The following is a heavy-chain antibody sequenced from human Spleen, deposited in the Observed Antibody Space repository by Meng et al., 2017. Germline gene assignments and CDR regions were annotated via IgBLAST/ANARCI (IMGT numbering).Heavy chain of an antibody. CDR2: INPSGGST. D-gene: IGHD6-13*01. J-gene: IGHJ4*02. CDR3: ARGYSSSSSPDY. Sequence: ASVKVSCKASGYTFTSYYMNWVRQAPGQGLEWMGIINPSGGSTNYAQKFQGIVTMTRDTSTSTVYMELSSLRSDDTAVYYCARGYSSSSSPDYWGQGTLVTVSS. CDR1: GYTFTSYY. V-gene: IGHV1-46*01.